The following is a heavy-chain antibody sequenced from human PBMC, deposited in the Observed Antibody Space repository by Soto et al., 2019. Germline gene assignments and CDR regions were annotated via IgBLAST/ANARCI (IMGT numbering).Heavy chain of an antibody. CDR2: INAGNGNT. CDR1: GYTFTSYA. D-gene: IGHD6-19*01. Sequence: QVQLVQSGAEVKKPGASVKVSCKASGYTFTSYAMHWVRQAPGQMLEWMGWINAGNGNTKYSQKFQGRVTITRDTSASTAYMELSSLRSEDTAVYYCARDRRGQSSGSPKPPFDYWGQGTLVTVSS. J-gene: IGHJ4*02. CDR3: ARDRRGQSSGSPKPPFDY. V-gene: IGHV1-3*01.